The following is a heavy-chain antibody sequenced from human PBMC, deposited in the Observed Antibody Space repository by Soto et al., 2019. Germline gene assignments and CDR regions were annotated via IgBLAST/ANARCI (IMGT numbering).Heavy chain of an antibody. J-gene: IGHJ4*02. CDR1: GGSISTNW. CDR3: ARHIAVSGTRGFDF. D-gene: IGHD6-19*01. Sequence: QVQLQESGPGLMKPSGTLSLTCAVSGGSISTNWWSWVRPPPGKGLEWIGEIYHSGRTNYNPSLETRVTMSVDKSQNQLSLILNSVTASDTAVYYCARHIAVSGTRGFDFWGQGTLVTVSS. V-gene: IGHV4-4*02. CDR2: IYHSGRT.